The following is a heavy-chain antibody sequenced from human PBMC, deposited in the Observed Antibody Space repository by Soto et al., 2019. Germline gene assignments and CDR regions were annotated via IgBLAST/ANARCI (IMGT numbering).Heavy chain of an antibody. Sequence: SSETLSLTCAVYGGSFSGYYWSWIRQPPGKGLEWIGEINHSGSTNYNPSLKSRVTISVDTSKNQFSLKLSSVTAADTAVYYCARGQRLDAFDIWGQGTMVTVS. J-gene: IGHJ3*02. D-gene: IGHD6-19*01. CDR2: INHSGST. V-gene: IGHV4-34*01. CDR3: ARGQRLDAFDI. CDR1: GGSFSGYY.